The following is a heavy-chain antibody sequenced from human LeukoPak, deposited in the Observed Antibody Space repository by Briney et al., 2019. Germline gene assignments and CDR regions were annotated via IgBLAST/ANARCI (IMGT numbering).Heavy chain of an antibody. CDR1: GFTFSSYA. D-gene: IGHD2-15*01. CDR2: ISGSGGST. V-gene: IGHV3-23*01. J-gene: IGHJ4*02. Sequence: GVSLRLSCAASGFTFSSYAMSWVRQAPGKGLEWVSAISGSGGSTYYGDSVKGRFTISRVNSKNTLYLQLNSLRADDTAIYYCARGTANYCSGGSCYLAYWGQGTLVTVSS. CDR3: ARGTANYCSGGSCYLAY.